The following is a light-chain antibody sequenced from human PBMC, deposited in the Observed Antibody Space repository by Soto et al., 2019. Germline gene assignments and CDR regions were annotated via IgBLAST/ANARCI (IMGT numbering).Light chain of an antibody. CDR1: SSDVGDYNY. CDR2: DVS. Sequence: QSALTQPRSVSGSPGQSVTISCTGTSSDVGDYNYVSWYEQRPGKAPKVMIYDVSRRPSGVPDRFSGSKSGNTASLTSSGLQAEDEADYYCCSYAGSYTWVFGGGTQLTVL. CDR3: CSYAGSYTWV. J-gene: IGLJ3*02. V-gene: IGLV2-11*01.